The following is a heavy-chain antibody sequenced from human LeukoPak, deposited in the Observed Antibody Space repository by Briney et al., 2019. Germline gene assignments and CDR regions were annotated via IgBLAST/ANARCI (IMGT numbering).Heavy chain of an antibody. CDR2: INPNSGGT. V-gene: IGHV1-2*02. D-gene: IGHD1-1*01. CDR3: ARESDVGKDFDC. Sequence: ASVKVSCKASGYTFTGYYIHWVRQAPGQGLEWMGWINPNSGGTNYAQRFQGRVTMTRDTSTSTVYMELSSLDSEDTAVYYCARESDVGKDFDCWGQGTLVTVSS. J-gene: IGHJ4*02. CDR1: GYTFTGYY.